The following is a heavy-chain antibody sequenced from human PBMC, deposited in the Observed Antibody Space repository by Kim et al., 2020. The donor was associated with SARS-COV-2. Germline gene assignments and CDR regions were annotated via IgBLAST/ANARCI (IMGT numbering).Heavy chain of an antibody. Sequence: SETLSLTCTVSGGSISSSSYYWGWIRQPPGKGLEWIGSIYYSGSTYYNPSLKSRVTISVDTSKNQFSLKLSSVTAADTAVYYCASPELLSGSYDYYYGMDVWGQGTTVTVSS. CDR1: GGSISSSSYY. CDR3: ASPELLSGSYDYYYGMDV. V-gene: IGHV4-39*01. J-gene: IGHJ6*02. CDR2: IYYSGST. D-gene: IGHD1-26*01.